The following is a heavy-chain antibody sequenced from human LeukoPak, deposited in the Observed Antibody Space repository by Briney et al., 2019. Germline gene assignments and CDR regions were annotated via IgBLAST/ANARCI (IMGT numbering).Heavy chain of an antibody. CDR1: GFTFSSYG. CDR3: AKDYGWFGELLS. J-gene: IGHJ4*02. Sequence: QPGRSLRLSCAASGFTFSSYGMHWVRQAPGKGLEWVAVISYDGSNKYYADSVKGRFTISRDNSKNTLYLQMNSLRAEDTAVYYCAKDYGWFGELLSWGQGTLATVSS. V-gene: IGHV3-30*18. CDR2: ISYDGSNK. D-gene: IGHD3-10*01.